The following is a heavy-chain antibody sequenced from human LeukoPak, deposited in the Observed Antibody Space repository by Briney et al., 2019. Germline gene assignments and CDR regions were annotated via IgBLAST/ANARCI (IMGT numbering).Heavy chain of an antibody. V-gene: IGHV3-48*01. J-gene: IGHJ4*02. CDR3: TRHEDILDYFDF. CDR2: ISSSSSTI. CDR1: GLTFSSYS. D-gene: IGHD3-9*01. Sequence: PGGSLRLSCEASGLTFSSYSMNWVRQAPGKGLEWVSYISSSSSTIYYADSVKGRFTISRDNAKNSLYLQMNSLRAEDTAVYYCTRHEDILDYFDFWGQGTLVTVSS.